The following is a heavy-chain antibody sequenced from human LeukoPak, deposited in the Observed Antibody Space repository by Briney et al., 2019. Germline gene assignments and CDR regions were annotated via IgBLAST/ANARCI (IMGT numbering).Heavy chain of an antibody. V-gene: IGHV3-7*01. D-gene: IGHD3-22*01. CDR2: IKQDGSEK. CDR3: ARVVVLMYYYDSSGSQDY. J-gene: IGHJ4*02. Sequence: PGGSLRLSCAAPGFTFSSYWKSWVRQAPGKGLEWVANIKQDGSEKYYVDSVKGRFTISRDNAKNSLYLQMNSLRAEDTAVYYCARVVVLMYYYDSSGSQDYWGQGTLVTVSS. CDR1: GFTFSSYW.